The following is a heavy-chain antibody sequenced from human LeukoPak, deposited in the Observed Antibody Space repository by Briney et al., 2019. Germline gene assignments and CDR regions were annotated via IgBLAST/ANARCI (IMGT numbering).Heavy chain of an antibody. D-gene: IGHD3-10*01. CDR3: ARADEGIDY. CDR2: IYYSGST. J-gene: IGHJ4*03. Sequence: PSETLSLTCTVSGGSISSYYWSWIRQPPGKGLEWIGYIYYSGSTNYNPSLKSRVTISVDTSKNQFSLKLSSVTAADTAVYYCARADEGIDYWGQGTTVTVSS. CDR1: GGSISSYY. V-gene: IGHV4-59*01.